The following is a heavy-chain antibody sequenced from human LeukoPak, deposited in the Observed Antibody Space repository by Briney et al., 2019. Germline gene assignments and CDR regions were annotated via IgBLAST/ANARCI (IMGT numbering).Heavy chain of an antibody. Sequence: ASVKVSCKASGYTFTGYYMHWVRQAPGQGLEWMGWISAYNGNTNYAQKLQGRVTMTTDTSTSTAYMELRSLRSDDTAVYYCARDVGYQYDSSGYPLDYWGQGTLVTVSS. CDR1: GYTFTGYY. CDR2: ISAYNGNT. CDR3: ARDVGYQYDSSGYPLDY. V-gene: IGHV1-18*04. J-gene: IGHJ4*02. D-gene: IGHD3-22*01.